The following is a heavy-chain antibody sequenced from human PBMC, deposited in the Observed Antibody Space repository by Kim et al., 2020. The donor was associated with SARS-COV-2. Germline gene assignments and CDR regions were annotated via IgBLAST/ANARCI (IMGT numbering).Heavy chain of an antibody. D-gene: IGHD4-17*01. CDR3: ARVGPTTVTTDFDY. Sequence: PALKSRVTISVDTSKNQFSLELSSVPAADTAVYYCARVGPTTVTTDFDYWGQGTLVTVSS. J-gene: IGHJ4*02. V-gene: IGHV4-30-2*04.